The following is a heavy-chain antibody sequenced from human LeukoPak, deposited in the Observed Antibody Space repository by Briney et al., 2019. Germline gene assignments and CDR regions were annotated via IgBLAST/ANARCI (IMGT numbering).Heavy chain of an antibody. J-gene: IGHJ5*02. CDR2: ISGSGGTT. V-gene: IGHV3-23*01. D-gene: IGHD1-1*01. Sequence: GGSLRLSCAASGFTFSSYAMSWVRQAPGKGLEWVSAISGSGGTTYYADSVKGRFSISRDNSKNTLYLQMNSLTAEDTAVYYCVRGWQQLGSWGRGTLVTVSS. CDR3: VRGWQQLGS. CDR1: GFTFSSYA.